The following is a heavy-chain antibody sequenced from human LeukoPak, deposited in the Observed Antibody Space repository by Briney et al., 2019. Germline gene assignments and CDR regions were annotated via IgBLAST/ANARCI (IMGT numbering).Heavy chain of an antibody. CDR1: GYTFTGFY. Sequence: GASVKVSCKASGYTFTGFYIHWVRQAPGQGLEWMGIINPSGGSTTFAEKFQGRVTMNRDTSTRTVYMELSSLRLEDTAIYYCARQESSACYSYFDYWGQGTLVTVSS. CDR2: INPSGGST. D-gene: IGHD6-19*01. CDR3: ARQESSACYSYFDY. J-gene: IGHJ4*02. V-gene: IGHV1-46*01.